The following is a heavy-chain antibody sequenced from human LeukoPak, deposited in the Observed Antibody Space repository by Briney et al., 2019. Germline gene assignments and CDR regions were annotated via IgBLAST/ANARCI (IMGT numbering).Heavy chain of an antibody. CDR2: ISPYNGNT. J-gene: IGHJ4*02. CDR3: ARDVTEYSSSLDY. V-gene: IGHV1-18*01. Sequence: ASVKVSCKASGYTFTSFGITWVRQAPGQGLEWMGWISPYNGNTNYAQKLQDRVTMTTDTSTSTAYMELRSLRSDDTAVYYCARDVTEYSSSLDYWGQGTLVTVSS. D-gene: IGHD6-6*01. CDR1: GYTFTSFG.